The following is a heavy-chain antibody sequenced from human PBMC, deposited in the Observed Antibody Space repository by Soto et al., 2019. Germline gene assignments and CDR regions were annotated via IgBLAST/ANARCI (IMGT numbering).Heavy chain of an antibody. CDR1: GFTFSSYA. CDR3: AKDFCSSTSCYAGPSDAFDI. J-gene: IGHJ3*02. Sequence: GSLRLSCAASGFTFSSYAMSWVRQAPGKGLEWVSAISGSGGSTYYADSVKGRFTISRDNSKNTLYLQMNSLRAEDTAVYYCAKDFCSSTSCYAGPSDAFDIWGQGTMVTVSS. V-gene: IGHV3-23*01. D-gene: IGHD2-2*01. CDR2: ISGSGGST.